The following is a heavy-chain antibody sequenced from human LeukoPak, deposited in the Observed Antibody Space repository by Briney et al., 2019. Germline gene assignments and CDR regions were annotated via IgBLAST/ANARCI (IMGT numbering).Heavy chain of an antibody. V-gene: IGHV4-39*02. CDR1: GGSIGSSSYY. D-gene: IGHD5-12*01. Sequence: SETLSLTCTVSGGSIGSSSYYWGWIRQPPGKGLEWIGSIYYSGSTYYNPSLKSRVTISVDTSKNQFSLKLSSVTAADTAVYYCAREELSGYVAWFDPWGQGTLVTVSS. CDR2: IYYSGST. CDR3: AREELSGYVAWFDP. J-gene: IGHJ5*02.